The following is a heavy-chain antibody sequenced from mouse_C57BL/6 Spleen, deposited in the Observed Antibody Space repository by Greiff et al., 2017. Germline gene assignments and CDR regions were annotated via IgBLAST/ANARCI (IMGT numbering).Heavy chain of an antibody. CDR3: ARPDGYSPYYAIDY. J-gene: IGHJ4*01. CDR1: GYTFTSYW. CDR2: IDPSDSET. Sequence: VQLQQPGAELVRPGSSVKLSCKASGYTFTSYWMHWVKQRPIQGLEWIGNIDPSDSETHYNQKFKDKATLTVDKSSSTAYMQLSSLTSEDSAVYYCARPDGYSPYYAIDYWGQGTSVTVSS. V-gene: IGHV1-52*01. D-gene: IGHD2-3*01.